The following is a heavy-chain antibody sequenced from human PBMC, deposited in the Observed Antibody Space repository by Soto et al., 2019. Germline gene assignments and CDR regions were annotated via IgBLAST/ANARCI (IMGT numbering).Heavy chain of an antibody. D-gene: IGHD5-12*01. CDR1: GFTFSRHW. Sequence: EVQLVESGGDLVRPGGSLRLSCAASGFTFSRHWMAWVRQSPRSGLEWVANIKHDGSETYVVDSVRGRLTISRDNAKNLVYLQMSSLRVEDTAVYYCARYSGGGGWFIDYWGQGTLVTVSS. CDR3: ARYSGGGGWFIDY. CDR2: IKHDGSET. J-gene: IGHJ4*02. V-gene: IGHV3-7*03.